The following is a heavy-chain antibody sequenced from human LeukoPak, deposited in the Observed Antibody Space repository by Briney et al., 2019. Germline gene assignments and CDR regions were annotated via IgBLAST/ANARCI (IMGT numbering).Heavy chain of an antibody. CDR3: ARGSPLGGD. CDR1: GFTFSSSW. V-gene: IGHV3-74*01. Sequence: GGSLRLSCAASGFTFSSSWMHWVRQAPGKGLVWVSHINSDGSNTKYADPVKGRFTISRDNAKNTLSLQMNSLRAEDTAVYYCARGSPLGGDWGQGTLVTVSS. J-gene: IGHJ4*02. CDR2: INSDGSNT.